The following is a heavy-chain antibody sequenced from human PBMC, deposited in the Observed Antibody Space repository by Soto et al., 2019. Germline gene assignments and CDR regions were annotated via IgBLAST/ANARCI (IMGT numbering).Heavy chain of an antibody. CDR3: ARVYCSSTSCYGHFDY. V-gene: IGHV1-69*02. CDR2: IMPILGIA. J-gene: IGHJ4*02. CDR1: GGTFSSYT. D-gene: IGHD2-2*01. Sequence: QVQLVQSGAEVKKPGSSVKVSCKASGGTFSSYTISWVRQAPGQGLEWMGRIMPILGIANYAQKFQGRVTITADKSTSTAYMELSSLRSEDTAVYYCARVYCSSTSCYGHFDYWGQGTLVTVSS.